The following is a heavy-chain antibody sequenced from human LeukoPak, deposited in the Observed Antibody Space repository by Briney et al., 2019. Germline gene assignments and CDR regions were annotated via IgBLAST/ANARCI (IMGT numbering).Heavy chain of an antibody. D-gene: IGHD5-12*01. Sequence: ASVKVSCKASGYTFTSYYMHWVRQAPGQGLEWMGTINPSGGSTSYAQKFQGRVTMTRDTSTSTVYMELSSLRSEDTAVYYCARAVVATKFDYWGQGTLVTVSS. CDR1: GYTFTSYY. V-gene: IGHV1-46*01. J-gene: IGHJ4*02. CDR2: INPSGGST. CDR3: ARAVVATKFDY.